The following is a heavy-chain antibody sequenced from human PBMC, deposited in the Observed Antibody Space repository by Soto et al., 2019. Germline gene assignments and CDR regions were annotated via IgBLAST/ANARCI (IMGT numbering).Heavy chain of an antibody. CDR3: ARGSYYYDFWSGPYPFDY. J-gene: IGHJ4*02. CDR1: GYTFTSYD. CDR2: MNPNSGNT. V-gene: IGHV1-8*01. D-gene: IGHD3-3*01. Sequence: QVQLVQSGAEVKKPGASVKVSCKASGYTFTSYDINWVRQATGQGLEWMGWMNPNSGNTGYAHKFQGRVTMTRNTSISTAYMELSSLRSEDTAVYYCARGSYYYDFWSGPYPFDYWGQGTLVTVSS.